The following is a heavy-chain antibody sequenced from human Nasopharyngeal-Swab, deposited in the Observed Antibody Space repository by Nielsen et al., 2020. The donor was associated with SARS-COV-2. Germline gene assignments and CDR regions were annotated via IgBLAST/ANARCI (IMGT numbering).Heavy chain of an antibody. V-gene: IGHV1-8*01. CDR3: ARGQYRYSSSWYGGNWFDP. D-gene: IGHD6-13*01. CDR2: MNPNSGNT. Sequence: ASVKVSCKASGYTFTSYDINWVRQATGQGVEWMGWMNPNSGNTGYAQKFQGRVTMTRNTSISTAYMELSSLRSEDTAVYYCARGQYRYSSSWYGGNWFDPWGQGTLVTVSS. J-gene: IGHJ5*02. CDR1: GYTFTSYD.